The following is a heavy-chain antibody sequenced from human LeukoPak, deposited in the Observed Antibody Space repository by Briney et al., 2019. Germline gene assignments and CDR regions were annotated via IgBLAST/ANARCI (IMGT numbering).Heavy chain of an antibody. CDR3: AKDLRTYCTNGVCYPGYFDY. J-gene: IGHJ4*02. V-gene: IGHV3-33*06. Sequence: GGSLRLSCAASGFTFSSYGMHWVRQAPGKGLEWVAVIWSDGSNKYYADSVKGRFTISRDNSGNTLYLQVNSLRAEDTAVYYCAKDLRTYCTNGVCYPGYFDYWGQGTLVTVSS. D-gene: IGHD2-8*01. CDR1: GFTFSSYG. CDR2: IWSDGSNK.